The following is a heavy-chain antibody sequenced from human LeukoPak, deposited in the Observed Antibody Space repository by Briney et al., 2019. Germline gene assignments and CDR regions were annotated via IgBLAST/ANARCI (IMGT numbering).Heavy chain of an antibody. V-gene: IGHV3-53*01. Sequence: GGSLRLSCAASGFTVSSNYMSWIRQAPGKGLEWVSVIYSGGSTYYADSVKGRFTISRDNSKNTVYLQMNSLRAEDTAVYYCARDPWLDPWGQGTLVTVSS. CDR2: IYSGGST. J-gene: IGHJ5*02. CDR1: GFTVSSNY. CDR3: ARDPWLDP.